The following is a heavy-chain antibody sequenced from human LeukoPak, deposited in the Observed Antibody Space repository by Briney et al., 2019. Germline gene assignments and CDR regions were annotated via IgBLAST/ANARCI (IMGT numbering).Heavy chain of an antibody. Sequence: GGSLRLSCAASGLTFSSHAMSWVRQAPGKGLEWVASINPDGNKKYSADSVKGRFTISRDNAENSLYLQMNSLRVEDTAFYYCARDLAYSRLDYWGQGMLVTVSS. CDR1: GLTFSSHA. D-gene: IGHD5-18*01. J-gene: IGHJ4*02. V-gene: IGHV3-7*01. CDR2: INPDGNKK. CDR3: ARDLAYSRLDY.